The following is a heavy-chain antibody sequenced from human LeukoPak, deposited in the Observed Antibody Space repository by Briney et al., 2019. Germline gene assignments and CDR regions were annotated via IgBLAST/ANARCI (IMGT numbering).Heavy chain of an antibody. CDR2: INPNSGGT. CDR1: GYTFTGYY. D-gene: IGHD3-3*01. CDR3: ARGVDVLRFLEWLNWFDP. V-gene: IGHV1-2*02. J-gene: IGHJ5*02. Sequence: ASVKVSCKASGYTFTGYYMHWVRQAPGQGLEWMGWINPNSGGTNYAQKFQGRATMTRDTSISTAYMELSRLRSDDTAVYYCARGVDVLRFLEWLNWFDPWGQGTLVTVSS.